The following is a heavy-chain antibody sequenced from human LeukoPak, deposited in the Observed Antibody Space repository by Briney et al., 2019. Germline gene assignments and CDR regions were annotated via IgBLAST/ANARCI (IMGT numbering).Heavy chain of an antibody. D-gene: IGHD2-15*01. Sequence: PSETLSLTCTVSGGSISSSSYYWSWIRQTPERGLEWIGFVYSTGSTHYNPSFKSRVTISIDTSKNQFSLKLNSVTAADTAVYYCARGYCSGGSCYYPMDVWGQGTTVTVSS. CDR1: GGSISSSSYY. J-gene: IGHJ6*02. V-gene: IGHV4-61*01. CDR2: VYSTGST. CDR3: ARGYCSGGSCYYPMDV.